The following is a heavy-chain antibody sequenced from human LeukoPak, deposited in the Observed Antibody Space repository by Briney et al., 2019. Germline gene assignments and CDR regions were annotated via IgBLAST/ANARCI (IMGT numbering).Heavy chain of an antibody. CDR2: IYYSGST. CDR3: ARGTTPSNWFDP. D-gene: IGHD4-11*01. J-gene: IGHJ5*02. CDR1: GGSISSYY. V-gene: IGHV4-59*01. Sequence: SETLSLTCTVSGGSISSYYWSWIRQPPGKGLEWIGYIYYSGSTNYNPSLKSRVTISVDTSKNQFSLKLSSVTAADTAVFYCARGTTPSNWFDPWGQGILVTVSS.